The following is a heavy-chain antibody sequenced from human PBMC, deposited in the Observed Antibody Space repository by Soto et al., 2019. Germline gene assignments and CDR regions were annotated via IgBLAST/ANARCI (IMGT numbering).Heavy chain of an antibody. CDR1: GFAFSNYG. D-gene: IGHD6-13*01. Sequence: VHLVESGGGVVQPGRSLTLSCTASGFAFSNYGIHWVRQAPGRGLEWVAVIWSDGTKKFYAGSVRGRFPISRDNSKNTIYLQMNSLRAEDTAVYYCARDWWEEPAGKETVSQFDYWGQGTLVTVSS. CDR2: IWSDGTKK. J-gene: IGHJ4*02. CDR3: ARDWWEEPAGKETVSQFDY. V-gene: IGHV3-33*01.